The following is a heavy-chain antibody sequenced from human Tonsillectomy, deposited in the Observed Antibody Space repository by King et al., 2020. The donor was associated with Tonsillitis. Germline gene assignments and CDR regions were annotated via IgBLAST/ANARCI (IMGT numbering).Heavy chain of an antibody. J-gene: IGHJ3*02. D-gene: IGHD4-17*01. Sequence: VQLVESGGGLVQPGGSLRLSCTASGITLSTFWMTWVRQAPGKGLEWVADIKRDGSQKHYVDAVEGRFTISRDNAKNSLYLQMNSLRAEDTAVYYCARDMTPSDGDMYHDAFDIWGRGTMVTVSS. CDR3: ARDMTPSDGDMYHDAFDI. V-gene: IGHV3-7*03. CDR1: GITLSTFW. CDR2: IKRDGSQK.